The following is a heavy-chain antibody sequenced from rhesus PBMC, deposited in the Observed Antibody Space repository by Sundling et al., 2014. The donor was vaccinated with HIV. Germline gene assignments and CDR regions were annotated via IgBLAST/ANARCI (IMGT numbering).Heavy chain of an antibody. Sequence: QVQLVQSGAEVKQPGASVKVFCKASGYTFTSYGMNWVRQAPGQRLEWMGGISTNTGNPTYAQGFKERFIFSMDTSISTAYLQISSLKAEDTAVYYCARSIPRYTWNNEYYLDQWGQGVLVTVSS. CDR1: GYTFTSYG. J-gene: IGHJ4*01. V-gene: IGHV7-114*01. CDR3: ARSIPRYTWNNEYYLDQ. D-gene: IGHD1-20*01. CDR2: ISTNTGNP.